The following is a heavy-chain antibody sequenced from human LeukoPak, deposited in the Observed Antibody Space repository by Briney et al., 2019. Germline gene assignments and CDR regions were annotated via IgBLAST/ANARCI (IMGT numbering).Heavy chain of an antibody. V-gene: IGHV3-23*01. CDR1: GFTFSSFV. J-gene: IGHJ4*02. CDR2: ISGSGGST. Sequence: GGSLRLSCAASGFTFSSFVMSWVRQAPGKGLEWVSVISGSGGSTYYADSVKGRFTISRDNSKDTLFLQMHSLRPGDTAVYYCVREDTPATANYWGQGTLVTISS. D-gene: IGHD2-21*02. CDR3: VREDTPATANY.